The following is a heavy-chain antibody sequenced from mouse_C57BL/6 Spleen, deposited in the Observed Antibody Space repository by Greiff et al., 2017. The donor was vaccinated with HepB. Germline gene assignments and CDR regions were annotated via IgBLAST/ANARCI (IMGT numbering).Heavy chain of an antibody. J-gene: IGHJ2*01. D-gene: IGHD1-1*01. V-gene: IGHV14-1*01. CDR3: TTLTTVVARVFDY. CDR2: IDPEDGDT. CDR1: GFNIKDYY. Sequence: EVKVVESGAELVRPGASVKLSCTASGFNIKDYYMHWVKQRPEQGLEWIGMIDPEDGDTEYAPKFQGKATMTADTSSNTAYLQLSSLTSEDTAVYYCTTLTTVVARVFDYWGQGTTLTVSS.